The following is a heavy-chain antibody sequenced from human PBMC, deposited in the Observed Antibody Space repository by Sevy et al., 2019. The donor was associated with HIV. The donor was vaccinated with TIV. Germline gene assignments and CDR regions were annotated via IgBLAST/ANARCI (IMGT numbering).Heavy chain of an antibody. Sequence: ASVKVSCKASGYTFTVYYIHWVRRAPGQGLEWMGWINPNSGGTNYAQTFQGRVTMTSDASINTAYMELTNLRSDDTAVYYCAKDNTIFAVTYSGVWGQGTTVTVSS. CDR1: GYTFTVYY. V-gene: IGHV1-2*02. J-gene: IGHJ6*02. D-gene: IGHD3-3*01. CDR2: INPNSGGT. CDR3: AKDNTIFAVTYSGV.